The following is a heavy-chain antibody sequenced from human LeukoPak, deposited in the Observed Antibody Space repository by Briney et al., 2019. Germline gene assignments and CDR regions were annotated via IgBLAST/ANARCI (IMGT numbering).Heavy chain of an antibody. J-gene: IGHJ3*02. V-gene: IGHV4-34*01. Sequence: SETLSLTCAVYGGSFSGYYWSWIRQPPGKGLEWIGEINHSGSTNYYPSLKSRVTISVDTSKNQFSLKLSSVTAADTAVYYCARGYYDSSEGAFDIWGQGTMVTVSS. CDR3: ARGYYDSSEGAFDI. CDR2: INHSGST. CDR1: GGSFSGYY. D-gene: IGHD3-22*01.